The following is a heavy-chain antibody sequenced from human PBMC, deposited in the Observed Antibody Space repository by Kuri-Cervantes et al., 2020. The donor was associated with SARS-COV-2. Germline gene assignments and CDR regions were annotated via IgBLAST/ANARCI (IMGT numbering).Heavy chain of an antibody. Sequence: GESLMISCVVSGFVFGNYGMNWVRQAPGKGLEWISYITSRSSTIYYADSVKGRFTISRDNAKNSLYLQMNSLRAEDTAVYYCASGLTRYYWGQGTLVTVSS. V-gene: IGHV3-48*01. D-gene: IGHD3-16*01. CDR2: ITSRSSTI. CDR3: ASGLTRYY. CDR1: GFVFGNYG. J-gene: IGHJ4*02.